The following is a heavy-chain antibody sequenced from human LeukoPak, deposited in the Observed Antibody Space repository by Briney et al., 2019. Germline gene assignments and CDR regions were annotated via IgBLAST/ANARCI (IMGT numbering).Heavy chain of an antibody. D-gene: IGHD3/OR15-3a*01. Sequence: GGSLRLSCAASGFTVSSNYMSWVRQAPGKGLEWVSVIYSGGSTYYADSVKGRFTISRDNSKNTLYLQMNSLRAEDTAVYYCARLVWTGYYQWFDPWGQGTLVTVSS. CDR1: GFTVSSNY. V-gene: IGHV3-66*01. J-gene: IGHJ5*02. CDR3: ARLVWTGYYQWFDP. CDR2: IYSGGST.